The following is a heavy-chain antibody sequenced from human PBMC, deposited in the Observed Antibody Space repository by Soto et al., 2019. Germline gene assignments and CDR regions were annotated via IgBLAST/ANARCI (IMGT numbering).Heavy chain of an antibody. D-gene: IGHD1-1*01. CDR2: TYATGTT. Sequence: SETLSLTCTVSGASISGFYWSWIRKSAGKGLEWTGRTYATGTTDYNPSLKSRVMMSVDTSKKQFSLKLRSVTAADTAVYYCVRDGTKTLRDWFDPWGQGISVTVSS. V-gene: IGHV4-4*07. J-gene: IGHJ5*02. CDR1: GASISGFY. CDR3: VRDGTKTLRDWFDP.